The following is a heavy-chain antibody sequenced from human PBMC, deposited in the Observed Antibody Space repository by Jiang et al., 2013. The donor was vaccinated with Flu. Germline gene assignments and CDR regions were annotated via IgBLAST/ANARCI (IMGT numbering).Heavy chain of an antibody. J-gene: IGHJ4*02. CDR1: GFNFGGYM. CDR2: ISWDATVI. D-gene: IGHD1-26*01. CDR3: ARENSGSFF. V-gene: IGHV3-43*01. Sequence: VQLLESGGDVAQPGGSLRLSCAASGFNFGGYMMHWFRQVPGKGLEWVSLISWDATVIYYRDSVKGRFTVSRDNSKNSLYLQMNSLRSEDTAFYYCARENSGSFFWGQGILVTVSS.